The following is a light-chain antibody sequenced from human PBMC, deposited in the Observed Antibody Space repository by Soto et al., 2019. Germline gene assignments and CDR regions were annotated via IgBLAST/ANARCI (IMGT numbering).Light chain of an antibody. V-gene: IGKV3-20*01. J-gene: IGKJ1*01. CDR2: DAS. Sequence: EIELTQSPGTLSLSPGERATLSCRATESVVSNYLACYQLKPGQAPRLLIYDASSRATGIPDRFSGSGSGTDFTLTISRLEPEDFAVYYCQQYGSIPWTFGQGTKVDIK. CDR3: QQYGSIPWT. CDR1: ESVVSNY.